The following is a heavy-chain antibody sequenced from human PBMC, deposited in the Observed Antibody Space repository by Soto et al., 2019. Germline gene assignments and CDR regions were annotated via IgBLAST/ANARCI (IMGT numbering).Heavy chain of an antibody. CDR1: GFTFNNAW. J-gene: IGHJ4*02. Sequence: EVQLVESGGGLVNPGGSLRLSCAASGFTFNNAWMSWVRQAPGKGLEWVGRIKSNTDGGTADYAAPVNGRFTVSRDDSKNTVYLQMNSLKTEDTAVYYCATDLKTGTERGKFDYWGQGTLVTVSS. CDR3: ATDLKTGTERGKFDY. CDR2: IKSNTDGGTA. D-gene: IGHD1-1*01. V-gene: IGHV3-15*01.